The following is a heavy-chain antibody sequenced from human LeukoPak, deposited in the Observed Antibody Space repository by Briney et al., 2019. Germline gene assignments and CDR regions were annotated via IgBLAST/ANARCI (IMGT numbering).Heavy chain of an antibody. J-gene: IGHJ4*02. Sequence: ASVKVSCKASGYTFTSYGISWMRQAPGQGLEWMGWISAYNGNTNYAQKLQGRVTMTTDTSTSTAYVELRSLRSDDTAVYYCARDLAHYYGSGSLFDYWGQGTLVTVSS. V-gene: IGHV1-18*01. CDR1: GYTFTSYG. CDR2: ISAYNGNT. CDR3: ARDLAHYYGSGSLFDY. D-gene: IGHD3-10*01.